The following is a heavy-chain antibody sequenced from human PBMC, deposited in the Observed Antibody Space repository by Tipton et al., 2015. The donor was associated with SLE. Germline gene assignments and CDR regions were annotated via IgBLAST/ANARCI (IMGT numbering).Heavy chain of an antibody. CDR2: IYYSGST. V-gene: IGHV4-59*01. CDR1: GGSISSYY. CDR3: ARAAYYYGPGSYYNVGWFDP. D-gene: IGHD3-10*01. Sequence: TLSLTCTVSGGSISSYYWSWIRQPPGKGLEWIGYIYYSGSTNYNPSLKSRVTISVDTSKNQFSLKLNSVTAADTAVYYCARAAYYYGPGSYYNVGWFDPWGQGTLVTVSS. J-gene: IGHJ5*02.